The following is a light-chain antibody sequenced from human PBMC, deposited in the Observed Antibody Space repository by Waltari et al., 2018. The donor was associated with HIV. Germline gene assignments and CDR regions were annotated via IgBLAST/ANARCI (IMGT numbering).Light chain of an antibody. CDR1: RNDVGAYRF. CDR2: DVI. Sequence: QSALTQPRSVSGSPGQSVTISCTGTRNDVGAYRFVSWYQQHPGKAPRLMIFDVISRPSGVPDRFSGSKSGSTASLTISGLQAEDEADYYCSSYAGSYIWVFGGGTKLTVL. V-gene: IGLV2-11*01. J-gene: IGLJ3*02. CDR3: SSYAGSYIWV.